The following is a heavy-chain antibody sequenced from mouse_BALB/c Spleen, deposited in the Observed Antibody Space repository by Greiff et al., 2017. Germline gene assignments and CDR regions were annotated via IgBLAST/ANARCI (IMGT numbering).Heavy chain of an antibody. Sequence: EVQVVESGGGLVQPGGSRKLSCAASGFTFSSFGMHWVRQAPEKGLEWVAYISSGSSTIYYADTVKGRFTISRDNPKNTLFLQMTSLRSEDTAMYYCARGDGNYRFAYWGQGTLVTVSA. CDR1: GFTFSSFG. D-gene: IGHD2-1*01. V-gene: IGHV5-17*02. J-gene: IGHJ3*01. CDR3: ARGDGNYRFAY. CDR2: ISSGSSTI.